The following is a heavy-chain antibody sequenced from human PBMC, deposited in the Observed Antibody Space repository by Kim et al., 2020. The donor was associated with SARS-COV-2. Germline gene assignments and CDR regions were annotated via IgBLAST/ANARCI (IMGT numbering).Heavy chain of an antibody. J-gene: IGHJ4*02. CDR2: IYPGDSDT. CDR1: GYSFTTYW. Sequence: GESLKISCEGSGYSFTTYWIGWVRQMPGKGLEWMGIIYPGDSDTRYSPSFQGQVTISADKSISTAYLQWSSLKASDTAMYYCARLGHDSGGYPLIDYWGQGTLVTVSS. D-gene: IGHD3-22*01. CDR3: ARLGHDSGGYPLIDY. V-gene: IGHV5-51*01.